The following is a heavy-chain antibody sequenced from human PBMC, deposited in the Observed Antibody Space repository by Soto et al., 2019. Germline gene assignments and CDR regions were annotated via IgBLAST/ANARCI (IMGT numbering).Heavy chain of an antibody. CDR3: ARERTRGFDP. CDR2: MNPNSGNT. CDR1: GYTFTSYD. V-gene: IGHV1-8*01. J-gene: IGHJ5*02. Sequence: QVHLVQSGAEVRKPGASVKVSCKASGYTFTSYDINWVRQATGQGLEWMGWMNPNSGNTAYAQKFQGRVTMTRNTSISTAHMELRSLRSEDTAVYYCARERTRGFDPWGQGTLVTVS.